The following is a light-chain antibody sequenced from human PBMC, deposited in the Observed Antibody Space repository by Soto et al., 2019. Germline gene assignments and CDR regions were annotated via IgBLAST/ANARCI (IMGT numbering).Light chain of an antibody. CDR2: GAS. V-gene: IGKV3-20*01. CDR3: QQYGTSPFT. CDR1: QSVSSSY. J-gene: IGKJ4*01. Sequence: EILLTQSPGTLSLSPGERATLSCRASQSVSSSYLAWYQQKPGQAPRLLIYGASSRASGIPERFSGSGFGTDFTLTISSLEPEDFAVYYCQQYGTSPFTFGGGTKVDIK.